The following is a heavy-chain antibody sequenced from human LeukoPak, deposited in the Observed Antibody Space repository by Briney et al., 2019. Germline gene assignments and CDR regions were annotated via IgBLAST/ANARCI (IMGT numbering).Heavy chain of an antibody. CDR1: GFTVSSNY. CDR2: IYSGGST. CDR3: AKSTYYYDSSGYEFDY. Sequence: PGGSLRLSCAASGFTVSSNYMSWVRQAPGKGLEWVSVIYSGGSTYYADSVKGRFTISRDNSKNTLYLQMNSLRAEDTAVYYCAKSTYYYDSSGYEFDYWGQGTLVTVSS. J-gene: IGHJ4*02. D-gene: IGHD3-22*01. V-gene: IGHV3-53*01.